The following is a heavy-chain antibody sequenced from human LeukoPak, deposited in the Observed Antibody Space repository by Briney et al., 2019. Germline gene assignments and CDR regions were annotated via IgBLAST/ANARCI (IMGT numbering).Heavy chain of an antibody. J-gene: IGHJ3*01. Sequence: PGGSLRLSCAASGFTFSDSAMTWVRQAPGKGLEWVSPISFSGDSIYYADSVRGRFPISRDNSKDTLYLQMNSLRAEDTAIYYCARDIQLSTWGLGTMVTVSS. CDR1: GFTFSDSA. CDR2: ISFSGDSI. V-gene: IGHV3-23*01. CDR3: ARDIQLST. D-gene: IGHD5-24*01.